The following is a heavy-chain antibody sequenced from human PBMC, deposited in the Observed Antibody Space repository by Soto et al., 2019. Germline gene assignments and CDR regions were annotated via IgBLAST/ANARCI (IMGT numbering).Heavy chain of an antibody. Sequence: QVQLQQWGAGLLKPSETLSLTCAVYGGSFSGYYWSWIRQPPGKGLEWMGEINHSGSTSYNPSLKSRVTISVDTSKNHLSLRLSSVTAADTAVYYCARGRNHYCGSGSPRSFDIWGQGTMVTVSS. CDR3: ARGRNHYCGSGSPRSFDI. J-gene: IGHJ3*02. CDR1: GGSFSGYY. CDR2: INHSGST. V-gene: IGHV4-34*01. D-gene: IGHD3-10*01.